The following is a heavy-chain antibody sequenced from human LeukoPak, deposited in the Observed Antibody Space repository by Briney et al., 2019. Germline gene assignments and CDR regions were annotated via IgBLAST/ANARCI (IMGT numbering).Heavy chain of an antibody. J-gene: IGHJ4*02. Sequence: SQTLSLTCTVSGGSISSGGYYWSWIRQHLGKGLEWIGYIYYSGSIYYNPSLKSRVTISVDTSKNQFSLKLSSVTAADTAVYYCARPLPYPAITSYHGGFDYWGQGTLVTVSS. CDR3: ARPLPYPAITSYHGGFDY. CDR1: GGSISSGGYY. CDR2: IYYSGSI. D-gene: IGHD1-14*01. V-gene: IGHV4-31*03.